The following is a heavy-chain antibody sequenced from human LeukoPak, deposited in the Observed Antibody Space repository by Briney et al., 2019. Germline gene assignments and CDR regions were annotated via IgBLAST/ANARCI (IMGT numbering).Heavy chain of an antibody. V-gene: IGHV4-34*01. CDR3: ASGLDSSGYAPFGY. CDR2: IYHSGST. CDR1: GGSFSGYY. Sequence: SETLSLTCAVYGGSFSGYYWSWIRQPPGKGLEWIGEIYHSGSTNYNPSLKSRVTISVDKSKNQFSLKLSSVTAADTAVYYCASGLDSSGYAPFGYWGQGTLVTVSS. J-gene: IGHJ4*02. D-gene: IGHD3-22*01.